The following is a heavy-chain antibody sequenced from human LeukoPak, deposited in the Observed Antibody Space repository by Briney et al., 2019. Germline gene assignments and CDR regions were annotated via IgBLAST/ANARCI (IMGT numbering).Heavy chain of an antibody. V-gene: IGHV4-59*01. Sequence: SETLSLTCTVSGGSISSYYWSWIRQPPGKGLEWIGYIYYSGSTNYNPSLKSRVTISVDTSKNQFSLKLSSVTAADTAVYYCARELSSQDAFDTWGQGTMVTVSS. D-gene: IGHD2-15*01. CDR2: IYYSGST. J-gene: IGHJ3*02. CDR1: GGSISSYY. CDR3: ARELSSQDAFDT.